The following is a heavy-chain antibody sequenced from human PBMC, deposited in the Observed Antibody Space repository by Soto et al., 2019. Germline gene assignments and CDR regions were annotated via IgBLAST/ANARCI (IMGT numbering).Heavy chain of an antibody. Sequence: SGPTLVNPTQTLTRTCTFSGFSLSTSGMCVSWIRQPPGKALEWLARIDWDDDKYYSTSLKTRLTISKDTSKNQVVLTMTNMDPVDTATYYCARIRTYYYDSSGWALQAFDIWGQGTMVTVSS. CDR1: GFSLSTSGMC. CDR3: ARIRTYYYDSSGWALQAFDI. J-gene: IGHJ3*02. D-gene: IGHD3-22*01. V-gene: IGHV2-70*11. CDR2: IDWDDDK.